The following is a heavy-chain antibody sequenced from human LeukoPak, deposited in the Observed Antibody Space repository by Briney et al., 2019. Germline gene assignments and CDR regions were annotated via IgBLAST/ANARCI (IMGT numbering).Heavy chain of an antibody. V-gene: IGHV3-66*01. D-gene: IGHD3-10*01. Sequence: GGSLRLSCAASGFIVSSNYMSWVRQAPGKGLEWVSVIYSGGSTYYADSVKGRFTISRDNSKNTLYLQMNSLRAEDTAVYYCAKDLVRGVVIAGRAHYYYGMDVWGQGTTVTVSS. CDR1: GFIVSSNY. J-gene: IGHJ6*02. CDR2: IYSGGST. CDR3: AKDLVRGVVIAGRAHYYYGMDV.